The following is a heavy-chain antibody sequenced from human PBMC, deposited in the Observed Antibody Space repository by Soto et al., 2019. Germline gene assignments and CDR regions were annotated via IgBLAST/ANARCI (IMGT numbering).Heavy chain of an antibody. D-gene: IGHD3-10*01. CDR1: GFSLSTSTVG. J-gene: IGHJ4*02. V-gene: IGHV2-5*02. CDR2: IYWDDDK. Sequence: QITLKESGPTLVKPTQTLTLTCTFSGFSLSTSTVGVGWIRQPPGKALEWLALIYWDDDKRYSPSLKSRLTITKDTSKNQVVLTMTNMDPVDTATYYGAHSPTYGSGTYHFDYWGQGTMVTVSS. CDR3: AHSPTYGSGTYHFDY.